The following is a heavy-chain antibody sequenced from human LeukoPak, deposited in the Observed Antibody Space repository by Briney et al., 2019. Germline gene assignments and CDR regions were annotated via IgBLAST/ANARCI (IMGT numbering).Heavy chain of an antibody. CDR3: AKEGSSGLFDS. J-gene: IGHJ4*02. Sequence: SETLSLTCTVSGGSISSDYGSWIRQPPGKGLEWIGYIYYLGATNYNPSLESRVAISTDTSKTQFSLKVTSVTAADTAVYYCAKEGSSGLFDSWGQGILVTVSS. V-gene: IGHV4-59*01. CDR2: IYYLGAT. D-gene: IGHD3-22*01. CDR1: GGSISSDY.